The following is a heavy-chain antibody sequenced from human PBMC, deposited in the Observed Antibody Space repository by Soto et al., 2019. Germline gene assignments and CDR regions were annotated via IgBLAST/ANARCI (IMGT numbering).Heavy chain of an antibody. Sequence: ASVKVSCKASGYTFTSYGISWVRQAPGQGLEWMGWISGYNGNANYAQRLQGRVSMTIDTSTTTAYMELRTLTSDDTAVYYCAKNGQPPYYYYGLDVWGQGTTVTVSS. CDR2: ISGYNGNA. V-gene: IGHV1-18*01. J-gene: IGHJ6*02. CDR1: GYTFTSYG. D-gene: IGHD2-8*01. CDR3: AKNGQPPYYYYGLDV.